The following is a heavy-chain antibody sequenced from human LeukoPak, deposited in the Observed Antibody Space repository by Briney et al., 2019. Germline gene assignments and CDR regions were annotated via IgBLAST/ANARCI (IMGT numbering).Heavy chain of an antibody. CDR3: ARGAKSNAIDY. Sequence: PGGSLRLSCAVSGFTFSSYAMSWVRRAPGKGLEWVSSISGSAGYTYHADSVKGRFTMSRDNSKNTLYLQMHSLRADDTAVYYCARGAKSNAIDYWGQGTLVTVSS. V-gene: IGHV3-23*01. CDR2: ISGSAGYT. J-gene: IGHJ4*02. CDR1: GFTFSSYA.